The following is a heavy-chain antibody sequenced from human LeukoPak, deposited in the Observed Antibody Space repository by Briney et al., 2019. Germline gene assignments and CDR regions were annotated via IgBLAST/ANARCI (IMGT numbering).Heavy chain of an antibody. CDR1: GYTFTGYY. V-gene: IGHV1-2*02. D-gene: IGHD3-9*01. CDR2: INPNSGGT. J-gene: IGHJ4*02. Sequence: ASVKVSCKASGYTFTGYYMHWVRQAPGQGLEWMGWINPNSGGTNYAQKLQGRVTMTRDTSISTAYMELSRLRSDDTAVYYCARFYYDILTGYYYFDYWGQGTLVTVSS. CDR3: ARFYYDILTGYYYFDY.